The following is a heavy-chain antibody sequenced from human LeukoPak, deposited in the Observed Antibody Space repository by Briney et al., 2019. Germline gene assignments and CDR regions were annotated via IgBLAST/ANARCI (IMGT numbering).Heavy chain of an antibody. J-gene: IGHJ4*02. CDR2: IWYDGSDK. CDR1: GFTFSSYG. CDR3: AYGGKSDRFDY. Sequence: GGSLRLSCAASGFTFSSYGMHWVRQAPGKGLEWVAVIWYDGSDKCYADSVKGRFTISRDNSKNVLYLQMNSLRAEDTAVYYCAYGGKSDRFDYWGQGTLVTVSS. V-gene: IGHV3-33*01. D-gene: IGHD4-23*01.